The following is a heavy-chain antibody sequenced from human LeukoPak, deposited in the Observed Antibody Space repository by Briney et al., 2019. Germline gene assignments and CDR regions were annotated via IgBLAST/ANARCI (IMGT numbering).Heavy chain of an antibody. Sequence: PSETLSLTCTVSGGSLSNYFWSWIRQPPGKGLEWIGNIYYSGSTNYNPSLKSRVTISVDKSRNQFSLNLSSVTAADTAVYYCARDIGSGWYSWFDPWGQGTLVTVSS. V-gene: IGHV4-59*01. CDR3: ARDIGSGWYSWFDP. CDR2: IYYSGST. D-gene: IGHD6-19*01. CDR1: GGSLSNYF. J-gene: IGHJ5*02.